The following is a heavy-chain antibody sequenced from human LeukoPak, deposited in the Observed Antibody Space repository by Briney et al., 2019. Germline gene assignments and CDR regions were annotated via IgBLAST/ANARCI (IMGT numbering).Heavy chain of an antibody. CDR2: IYSTGIT. J-gene: IGHJ6*03. D-gene: IGHD3-10*01. CDR1: GGSINSTDYY. Sequence: SETLSLTCTVSGGSINSTDYYWSWVRQAAGRGPEWIGRIYSTGITKYNPSLKSRVIISVDTSKNQFTLKLNSVTAADTAVYYCARDSFAGAYYYYLDVWGKGTTVTVSS. CDR3: ARDSFAGAYYYYLDV. V-gene: IGHV4-61*02.